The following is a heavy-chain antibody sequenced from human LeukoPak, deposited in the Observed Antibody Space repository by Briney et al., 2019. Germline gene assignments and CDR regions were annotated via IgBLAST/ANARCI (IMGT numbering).Heavy chain of an antibody. CDR1: GLTFSTSG. CDR3: AKGIVGATRKINFFDY. Sequence: GGSLRLSCTASGLTFSTSGFNWVRQAPGKGLEWVASIGPTGSDRYHADSIKGRFTISRDNANNFLYLQMNSLRAEDTAVYYCAKGIVGATRKINFFDYWGQGTLVTVSS. D-gene: IGHD1-26*01. V-gene: IGHV3-21*06. J-gene: IGHJ4*02. CDR2: IGPTGSDR.